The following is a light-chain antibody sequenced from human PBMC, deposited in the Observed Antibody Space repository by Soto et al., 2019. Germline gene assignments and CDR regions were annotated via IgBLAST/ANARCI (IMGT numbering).Light chain of an antibody. CDR1: QGIGVY. CDR3: QKYNSAHLT. V-gene: IGKV1-27*01. Sequence: DIQMTQSPSSLSASLGDRVTITCRASQGIGVYLAWFQQKPGNVPKLLIYAASTLQSGVPSRFSGSGSGTDLNLTISSLKSEDVATYYCQKYNSAHLTFGGGTKVEIK. J-gene: IGKJ4*01. CDR2: AAS.